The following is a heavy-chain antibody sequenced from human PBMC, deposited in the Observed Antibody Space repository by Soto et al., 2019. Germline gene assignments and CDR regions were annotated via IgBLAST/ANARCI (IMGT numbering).Heavy chain of an antibody. D-gene: IGHD2-2*01. J-gene: IGHJ4*02. CDR1: GFTFTNYA. CDR3: AKDDYQLPNSPEY. Sequence: PGGSLRLSCTASGFTFTNYAMHWVRQAPGKGLEWVSAISGSGDRANYADSVKGRFTVSRDNSKNTLYLQINRLRAEDSAVYYCAKDDYQLPNSPEYWGQGTLVTVSS. CDR2: ISGSGDRA. V-gene: IGHV3-23*01.